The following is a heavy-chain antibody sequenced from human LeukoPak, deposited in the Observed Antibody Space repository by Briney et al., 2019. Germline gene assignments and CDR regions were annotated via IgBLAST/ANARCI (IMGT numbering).Heavy chain of an antibody. CDR3: ARRYDSSGYYTLGYFDH. D-gene: IGHD3-22*01. V-gene: IGHV5-51*01. CDR1: GSRFNNYG. Sequence: GESLEIFLRSSGSRFNNYGNVWVRQTPGEGLQWMGIIFPGDSETRYSPSFEGQVTFSADKSNTTAYLHWSSLKASDTAMYYCARRYDSSGYYTLGYFDHWGQGSPCTVSS. CDR2: IFPGDSET. J-gene: IGHJ4*02.